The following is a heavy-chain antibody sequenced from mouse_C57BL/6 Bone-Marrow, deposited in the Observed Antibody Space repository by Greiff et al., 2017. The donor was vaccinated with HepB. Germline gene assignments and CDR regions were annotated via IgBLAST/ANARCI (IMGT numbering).Heavy chain of an antibody. CDR3: ARRPPYYGSSYGYYAMDY. CDR2: INPYNGGT. J-gene: IGHJ4*01. Sequence: EVQLQQSGPVLVKPGASVKMSCKASGYTFTDYYMNWVKQSHGKSLEWIGVINPYNGGTSYNQKFKGKATLTVDKSSSTAYMELNSLTSEDSAVYYCARRPPYYGSSYGYYAMDYWGQGTSVTVSS. CDR1: GYTFTDYY. V-gene: IGHV1-19*01. D-gene: IGHD1-1*01.